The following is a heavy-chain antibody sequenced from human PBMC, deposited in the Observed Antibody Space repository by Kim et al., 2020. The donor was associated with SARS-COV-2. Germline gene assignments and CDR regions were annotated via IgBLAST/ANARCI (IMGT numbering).Heavy chain of an antibody. CDR3: ARQSSTPGTNFHLGS. D-gene: IGHD2-15*01. CDR1: GGSIDSHY. V-gene: IGHV4-59*08. CDR2: ISYGGTT. J-gene: IGHJ1*01. Sequence: SETLSLTCSVSGGSIDSHYWSWIRLPPGKGLEWIASISYGGTTRYNPSLQSRVTVSPGTSKNHFSLTMRSVTAADTAIYYCARQSSTPGTNFHLGSWGPG.